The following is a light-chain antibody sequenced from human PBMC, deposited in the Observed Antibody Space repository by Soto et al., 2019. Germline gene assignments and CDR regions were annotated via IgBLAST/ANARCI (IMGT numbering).Light chain of an antibody. Sequence: EIVLTQSPGTLSLSPGERATLSCRASQSVSSSYLAWYQQKPGQAPRLLIYGASSSATRIPDRFSGSGSGTAFTRTISRLEPEDFAVYYCKQYCSSPTFGGGTKVEIK. J-gene: IGKJ4*01. CDR3: KQYCSSPT. CDR2: GAS. V-gene: IGKV3-20*01. CDR1: QSVSSSY.